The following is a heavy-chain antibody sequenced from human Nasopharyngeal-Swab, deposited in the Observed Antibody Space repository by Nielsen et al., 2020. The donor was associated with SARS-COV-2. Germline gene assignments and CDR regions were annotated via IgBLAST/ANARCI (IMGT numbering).Heavy chain of an antibody. V-gene: IGHV3-23*01. CDR3: ATDTQWLALFDY. CDR1: GFTFSSYA. J-gene: IGHJ4*02. Sequence: GGSLKISCAASGFTFSSYAMSWVRQAPGKGLEWVSAISGSGGSTYYADSVKGRFTISRDNSKNTLYLQMNSLRAEDTAVYYCATDTQWLALFDYWGQGTLVTVSS. CDR2: ISGSGGST. D-gene: IGHD6-19*01.